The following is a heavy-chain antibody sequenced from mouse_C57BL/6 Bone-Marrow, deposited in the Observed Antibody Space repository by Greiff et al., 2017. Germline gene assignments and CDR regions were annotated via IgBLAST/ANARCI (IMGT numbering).Heavy chain of an antibody. Sequence: EVTLQESGAELVKPGASVKLSCTASGFNIKDYYIHWVKQRTEQGLEWIGRIDPEDGETKYAPKFQDKSTITADTSSNTPYLQLSSLTSEDTAVYYCTRSLIYYGTNYWGQGTTLTVSS. CDR1: GFNIKDYY. CDR2: IDPEDGET. D-gene: IGHD1-1*01. V-gene: IGHV14-2*01. CDR3: TRSLIYYGTNY. J-gene: IGHJ2*01.